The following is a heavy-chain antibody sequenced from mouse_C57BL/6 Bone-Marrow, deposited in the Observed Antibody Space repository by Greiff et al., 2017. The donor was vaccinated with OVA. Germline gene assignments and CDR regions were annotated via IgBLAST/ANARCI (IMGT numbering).Heavy chain of an antibody. CDR1: GYTFTDYY. CDR2: FYPGSGNI. V-gene: IGHV1-76*01. D-gene: IGHD2-2*01. Sequence: QVHVKQSGAELVRPGASVKLSCKASGYTFTDYYISWVKQRPGQGLEWIARFYPGSGNIYYNEKFKGKASLTAEKSSSTAYMQLSSLTSDDSAVYFCARSERLRDYFDYWGQGTTLTVSS. J-gene: IGHJ2*01. CDR3: ARSERLRDYFDY.